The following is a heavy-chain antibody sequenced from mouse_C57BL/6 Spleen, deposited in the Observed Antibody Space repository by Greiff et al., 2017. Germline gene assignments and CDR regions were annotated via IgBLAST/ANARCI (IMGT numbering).Heavy chain of an antibody. CDR2: IWSGGST. V-gene: IGHV2-2*01. J-gene: IGHJ3*01. CDR3: ARKRDYGFAY. D-gene: IGHD2-4*01. CDR1: GFSLTSYG. Sequence: VQLVESGPGLVQPSQSLSITCTVSGFSLTSYGVHWVRQSPGKGLEWLGVIWSGGSTDYNAAFISRLSISKDNSKSQVFVKMNSLQADDTAIYYCARKRDYGFAYWGQGTLVTVSA.